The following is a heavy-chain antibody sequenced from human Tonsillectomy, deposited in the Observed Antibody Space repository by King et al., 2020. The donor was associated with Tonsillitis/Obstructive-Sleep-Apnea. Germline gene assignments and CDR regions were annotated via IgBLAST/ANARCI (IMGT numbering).Heavy chain of an antibody. CDR1: GGSISSYY. CDR2: IYYTGST. D-gene: IGHD2-15*01. J-gene: IGHJ4*02. Sequence: VQLQESGPGLVKPSETLSLICTVSGGSISSYYWSWIRQPPGKGLEWIGYIYYTGSTNYNPSLQSRVTISVDTSKNLFSLKLSSVTAADTARYYCSRHKLPTSLWTFYFDYWGQGTLVTVSS. CDR3: SRHKLPTSLWTFYFDY. V-gene: IGHV4-59*08.